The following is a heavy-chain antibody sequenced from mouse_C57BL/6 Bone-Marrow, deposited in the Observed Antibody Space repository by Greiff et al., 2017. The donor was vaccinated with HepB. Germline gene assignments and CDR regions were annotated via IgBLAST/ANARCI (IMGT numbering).Heavy chain of an antibody. Sequence: EVKLEESGPGMVKPSQSLSLTCTVTGYSITSGYDWHWIRHFPGNKLEWMGYISYSGSTNYNPSLKSRISITHDTSKNHFFLKLNSVTTEDTATYYCAREGYYYGSSHWYFDVWGTGTTVTVSS. CDR2: ISYSGST. CDR1: GYSITSGYD. CDR3: AREGYYYGSSHWYFDV. V-gene: IGHV3-1*01. J-gene: IGHJ1*03. D-gene: IGHD1-1*01.